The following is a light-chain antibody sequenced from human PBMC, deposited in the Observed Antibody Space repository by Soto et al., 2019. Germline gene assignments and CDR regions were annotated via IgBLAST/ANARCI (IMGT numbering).Light chain of an antibody. Sequence: QSVLTQPASVSGSPGQSITISCTGTSSDVGGYNFVSWYQQHPDKAPKLMIYDVTNRPSGVSNRFSGSKSGNTASLTISGLQAEDDADYYCSSYTSISTYVFATGTKVTGL. CDR2: DVT. CDR3: SSYTSISTYV. CDR1: SSDVGGYNF. J-gene: IGLJ1*01. V-gene: IGLV2-14*01.